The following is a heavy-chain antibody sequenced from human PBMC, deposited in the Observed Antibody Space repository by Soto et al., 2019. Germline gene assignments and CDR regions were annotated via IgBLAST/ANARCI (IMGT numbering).Heavy chain of an antibody. J-gene: IGHJ4*02. CDR1: GFIFSTFG. D-gene: IGHD3-3*01. Sequence: LRLSCSASGFIFSTFGMFWVRQAPGQGLEYVSAIFYSGSGSYYADPVRGRFTVSRDNSKNMFYLQMSSLRVEDTALYFCVRGPSRGSSLFGPLDYWGQGTQVTVSS. V-gene: IGHV3-64D*06. CDR3: VRGPSRGSSLFGPLDY. CDR2: IFYSGSGS.